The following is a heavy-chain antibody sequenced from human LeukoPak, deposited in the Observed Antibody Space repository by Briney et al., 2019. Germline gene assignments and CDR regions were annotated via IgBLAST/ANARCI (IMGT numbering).Heavy chain of an antibody. CDR3: ARDLSPSRFEGWYSSSPYYYYYMDV. V-gene: IGHV3-21*01. CDR1: GFTFSSYE. Sequence: GGSLRLSCAASGFTFSSYEMNWVRQAPGKGLEWVSSISSSSSYIYYADSVKGRFTISRDNAKNSLYLQMNSLRAEDTAVYYCARDLSPSRFEGWYSSSPYYYYYMDVWGKGTTVTVSS. J-gene: IGHJ6*03. CDR2: ISSSSSYI. D-gene: IGHD6-13*01.